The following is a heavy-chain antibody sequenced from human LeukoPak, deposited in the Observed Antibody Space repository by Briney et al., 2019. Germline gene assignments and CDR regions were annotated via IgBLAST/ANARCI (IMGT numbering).Heavy chain of an antibody. J-gene: IGHJ4*02. CDR2: ISSSSSSI. D-gene: IGHD3-22*01. Sequence: TGGSLRLSCAASGFTFSSYSMNWVRQAPGKGLEWVSYISSSSSSIYYADSVKGRFTISRDNAKNSLYLQMNSLRDEDTAVYYCARDRDYYDSSGYEFDYWGQGTLVTVSS. CDR3: ARDRDYYDSSGYEFDY. CDR1: GFTFSSYS. V-gene: IGHV3-48*02.